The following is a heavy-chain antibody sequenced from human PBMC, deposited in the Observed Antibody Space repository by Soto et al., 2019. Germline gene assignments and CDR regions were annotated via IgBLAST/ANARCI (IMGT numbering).Heavy chain of an antibody. CDR2: ITGSTGTT. CDR3: AKDTSSSPYYMDV. CDR1: GFTFSNCA. J-gene: IGHJ6*03. Sequence: EVQVLESGGGSVQPGGSLRLSCAASGFTFSNCAMSWVRHTPGKGLEWVSEITGSTGTTYYSDSVRGRFIIARDNSQNTLHLQMNSLRPEDTAVYYCAKDTSSSPYYMDVWGKGTTVTVSS. V-gene: IGHV3-23*01. D-gene: IGHD2-2*01.